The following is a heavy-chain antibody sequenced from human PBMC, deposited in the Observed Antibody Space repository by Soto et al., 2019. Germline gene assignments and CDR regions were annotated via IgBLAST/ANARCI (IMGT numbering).Heavy chain of an antibody. V-gene: IGHV3-21*01. D-gene: IGHD6-13*01. CDR3: TRDASRDSSARGWFDP. J-gene: IGHJ5*02. Sequence: GGSLRLSCAASGFTFRSFTMNWVRQAPGKGLEWVSTISSNSAYIYYTDALRGRFTIARDNAKNSLHLQMNSLRAEDTAVYYCTRDASRDSSARGWFDPWGPGTLVTVSS. CDR1: GFTFRSFT. CDR2: ISSNSAYI.